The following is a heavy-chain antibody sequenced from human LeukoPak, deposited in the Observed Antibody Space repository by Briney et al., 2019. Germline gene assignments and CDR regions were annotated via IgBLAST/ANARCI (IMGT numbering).Heavy chain of an antibody. D-gene: IGHD1-26*01. V-gene: IGHV3-23*01. CDR2: ISGSGGST. CDR3: AKKWGVGTTTLDYFDY. CDR1: GFTFSSYA. J-gene: IGHJ4*02. Sequence: GGSLRLSCAASGFTFSSYAMSWIRQAPGKGLEWVSAISGSGGSTYYADSVKGRFTISRDNSKNTLYLQMNSLTDEDTAVYYCAKKWGVGTTTLDYFDYWGQGTLVTVSS.